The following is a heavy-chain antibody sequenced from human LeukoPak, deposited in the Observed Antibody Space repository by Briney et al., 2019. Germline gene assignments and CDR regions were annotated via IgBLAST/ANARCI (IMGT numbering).Heavy chain of an antibody. D-gene: IGHD4-17*01. V-gene: IGHV3-23*01. CDR3: ANEIRPNDY. CDR2: VDGGGGGT. Sequence: GGSLRLSCAASGFTLSSYAMTWVRQAPGRGLEWVSSVDGGGGGTYYADSVKGRFTISRDNSKNTLYLQMNSLSADDTAMYYCANEIRPNDYWGQGTLVTVSS. J-gene: IGHJ4*02. CDR1: GFTLSSYA.